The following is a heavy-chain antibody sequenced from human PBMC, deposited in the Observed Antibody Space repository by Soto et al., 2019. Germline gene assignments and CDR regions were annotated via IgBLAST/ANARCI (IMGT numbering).Heavy chain of an antibody. D-gene: IGHD6-19*01. CDR2: IIPIFGTA. Sequence: SVKVSCKASGYTFTGYYMHWVRQAPGQGLEWMGGIIPIFGTANYAQKFQGRVTITADESTSTAYMELSSLRSEDTAVYYCATGYSSGWIFDYWGQGTLVTVSS. CDR3: ATGYSSGWIFDY. V-gene: IGHV1-69*13. CDR1: GYTFTGYY. J-gene: IGHJ4*02.